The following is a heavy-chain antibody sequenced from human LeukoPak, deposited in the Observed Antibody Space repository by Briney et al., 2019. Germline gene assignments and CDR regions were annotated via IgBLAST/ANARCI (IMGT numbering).Heavy chain of an antibody. D-gene: IGHD3-9*01. CDR3: ARRARITTFSYYYYYYMDV. Sequence: GGSLRPSCAASGYTFSDYYMSWSRQAPRKGLEWVSYISSSSSTIYYAGSLKGRFTISRDNAKNSLYLQMNSLRAEDTDVYYCARRARITTFSYYYYYYMDVWGKGTTVTVSS. CDR2: ISSSSSTI. J-gene: IGHJ6*03. CDR1: GYTFSDYY. V-gene: IGHV3-11*01.